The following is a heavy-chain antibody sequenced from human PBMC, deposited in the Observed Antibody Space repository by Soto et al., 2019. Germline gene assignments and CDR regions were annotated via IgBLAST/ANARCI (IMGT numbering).Heavy chain of an antibody. D-gene: IGHD2-2*01. J-gene: IGHJ6*02. CDR2: INPNSGGT. V-gene: IGHV1-2*04. CDR3: ARDAYCSSTSCYHVDYYYGMDV. CDR1: GYTFTGYY. Sequence: ASVKVSCKASGYTFTGYYMHWVRQAPGQGLEWMGWINPNSGGTNYAQKFQGWVTMTRDTSISTAYMELSRLRSDDTAVYYCARDAYCSSTSCYHVDYYYGMDVGGQGTTVTVSS.